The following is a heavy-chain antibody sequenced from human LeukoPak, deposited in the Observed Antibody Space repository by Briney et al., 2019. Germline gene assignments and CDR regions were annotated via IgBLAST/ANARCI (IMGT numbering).Heavy chain of an antibody. CDR1: GFTFSSYA. CDR2: INADGSST. V-gene: IGHV3-74*01. D-gene: IGHD1-1*01. J-gene: IGHJ4*02. CDR3: AKGTGTAFDY. Sequence: GGSLRLSCAASGFTFSSYAMGWVRQAPGKGLVWVSRINADGSSTSYADSVKGRFTISRDTAKNTLYLQMNSLRAEDTAVYYCAKGTGTAFDYWGQGTLVTVSS.